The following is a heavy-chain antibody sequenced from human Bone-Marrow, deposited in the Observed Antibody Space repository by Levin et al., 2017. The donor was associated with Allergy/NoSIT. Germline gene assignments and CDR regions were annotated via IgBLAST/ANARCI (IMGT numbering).Heavy chain of an antibody. D-gene: IGHD5-12*01. CDR1: GFTFSSYE. J-gene: IGHJ4*02. CDR2: ISSSGSTI. CDR3: ARDHPQGYRYARRTGFDY. V-gene: IGHV3-48*03. Sequence: QSGGSLRLSCAASGFTFSSYEMNWVRQAPGKGLEWVSYISSSGSTIYYADSVKGRFTISRDNAKNSLYLQMNSLRAEDTAVYYCARDHPQGYRYARRTGFDYWGQGTLVTVSS.